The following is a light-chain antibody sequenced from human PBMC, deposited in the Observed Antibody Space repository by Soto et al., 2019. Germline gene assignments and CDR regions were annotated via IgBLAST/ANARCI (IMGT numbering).Light chain of an antibody. CDR2: SAS. CDR3: LQDYTYPRT. V-gene: IGKV1-6*01. J-gene: IGKJ1*01. CDR1: QDIRNE. Sequence: AMQMTQSPSSLSAFVGDRVTITCRASQDIRNELSWYQQKPGKAPKVLIYSASTLQSGVPSRFSGRGSDTQFTLTISSLQPEDFATYYCLQDYTYPRTFGPGTKVEIK.